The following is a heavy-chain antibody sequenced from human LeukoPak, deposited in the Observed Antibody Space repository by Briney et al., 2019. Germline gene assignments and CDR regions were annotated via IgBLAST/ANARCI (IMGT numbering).Heavy chain of an antibody. J-gene: IGHJ4*02. CDR3: ARVRTPKRGYSYGPEGGITFDY. V-gene: IGHV1-2*02. CDR1: GYTFTGYY. D-gene: IGHD5-18*01. Sequence: ASVKVSCKASGYTFTGYYMHWVRQAPGQGLEWMGWINPNSGGTNYAQKFQGRVTMTRDTSTSTVYMELSSLRSEDTAVYYCARVRTPKRGYSYGPEGGITFDYWGQGTLVTVSS. CDR2: INPNSGGT.